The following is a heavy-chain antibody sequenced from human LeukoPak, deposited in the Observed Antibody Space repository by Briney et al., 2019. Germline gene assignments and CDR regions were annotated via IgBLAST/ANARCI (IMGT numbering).Heavy chain of an antibody. Sequence: PGGSLRLSCAASGFTFDDYAMHWVRQAPGKGLEWVSGITWNSGSMAYADSVKGRFTISRDNAKNSLYLQMNRLRAEDTALYYCARDVRGSSSWYYFDYWRQGTLVTVSS. V-gene: IGHV3-9*01. D-gene: IGHD6-13*01. CDR3: ARDVRGSSSWYYFDY. CDR2: ITWNSGSM. CDR1: GFTFDDYA. J-gene: IGHJ4*02.